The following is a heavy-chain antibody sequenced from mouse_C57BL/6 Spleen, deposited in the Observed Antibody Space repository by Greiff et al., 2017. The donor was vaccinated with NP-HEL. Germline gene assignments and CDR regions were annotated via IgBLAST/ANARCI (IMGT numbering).Heavy chain of an antibody. V-gene: IGHV1-81*01. CDR1: GYTFTSYG. CDR2: IYPRSGNT. D-gene: IGHD1-1*01. Sequence: VKLQESGAELARPGASVKLSCKASGYTFTSYGISWVKQRTGQGLEWIGEIYPRSGNTYYNEKFKGKATLTADKSSSTAYMELRSLTSEDSAVYFCARTPITTVVSYFDYWGQGTTLTVSS. J-gene: IGHJ2*01. CDR3: ARTPITTVVSYFDY.